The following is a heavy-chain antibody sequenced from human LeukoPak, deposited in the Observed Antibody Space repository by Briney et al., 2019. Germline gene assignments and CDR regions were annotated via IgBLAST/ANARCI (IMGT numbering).Heavy chain of an antibody. CDR3: ARDTGYYYDSSGYDDAFDI. D-gene: IGHD3-22*01. CDR1: GFTFISYS. V-gene: IGHV3-48*04. J-gene: IGHJ3*02. CDR2: ISSSSSTI. Sequence: PGGSLRLSCAASGFTFISYSMNWLPQAPVKVLEWVSYISSSSSTIYYADSVKGRFTISTHNTKNSLHLQMTSLRGEDTAVYYCARDTGYYYDSSGYDDAFDIWGQGTMVTVSS.